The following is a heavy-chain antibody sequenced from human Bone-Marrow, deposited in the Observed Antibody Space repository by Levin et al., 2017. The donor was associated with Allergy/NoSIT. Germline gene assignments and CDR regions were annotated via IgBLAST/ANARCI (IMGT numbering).Heavy chain of an antibody. CDR2: IRSKSNNYAT. CDR3: VRRSVYSNSSD. Sequence: GESLKISCAASGFIFSDSALHWVRQASGKGLEWVGRIRSKSNNYATVYGASVKGRFIISRHDSKSTAYLQMTSLRIEDTAIYYCVRRSVYSNSSDWGQGTLVTVSS. J-gene: IGHJ4*02. CDR1: GFIFSDSA. D-gene: IGHD6-6*01. V-gene: IGHV3-73*01.